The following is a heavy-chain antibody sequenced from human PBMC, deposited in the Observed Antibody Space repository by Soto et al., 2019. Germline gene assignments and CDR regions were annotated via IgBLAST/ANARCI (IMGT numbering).Heavy chain of an antibody. CDR2: IRSKGYCGTT. Sequence: PGGSLRLSCTGSGFTFGDFGMSWFRQAPGKGLEWLSFIRSKGYCGTTESAASVRGRFITSRDDSKSIAYLQMNSLKTEDTAVYYCASLTSWSQEYYYGMDVWCQGTTVTVSS. V-gene: IGHV3-49*03. CDR1: GFTFGDFG. D-gene: IGHD2-2*01. J-gene: IGHJ6*02. CDR3: ASLTSWSQEYYYGMDV.